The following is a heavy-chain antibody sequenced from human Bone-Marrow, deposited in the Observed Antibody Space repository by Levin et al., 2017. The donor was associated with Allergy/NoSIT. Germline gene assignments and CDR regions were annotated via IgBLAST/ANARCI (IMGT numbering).Heavy chain of an antibody. J-gene: IGHJ4*02. CDR1: GFPFSSYS. CDR2: ITGTGQTA. D-gene: IGHD3-9*01. Sequence: GGSLRLSCTASGFPFSSYSLYWVRQAPGKALEWVSFITGTGQTAYYADSVQGRFTISRDNARNTVSLQMHSLTAGDTAVYYCARGALLSGPVWGQGALVTVSS. V-gene: IGHV3-48*01. CDR3: ARGALLSGPV.